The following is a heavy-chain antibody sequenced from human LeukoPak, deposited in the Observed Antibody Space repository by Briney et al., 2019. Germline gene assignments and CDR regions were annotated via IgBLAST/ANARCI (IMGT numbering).Heavy chain of an antibody. Sequence: GGSLRLSCAASGFTFSSYWMSWVRQAPGKGLEWVANIKQDGSEKYYVDSAKGRFTISRDNAKNSLYLQMNSLRAEDTAVYYCARAKGSYYYGMDVWGQGTTVTVSS. CDR1: GFTFSSYW. CDR2: IKQDGSEK. V-gene: IGHV3-7*01. CDR3: ARAKGSYYYGMDV. J-gene: IGHJ6*02.